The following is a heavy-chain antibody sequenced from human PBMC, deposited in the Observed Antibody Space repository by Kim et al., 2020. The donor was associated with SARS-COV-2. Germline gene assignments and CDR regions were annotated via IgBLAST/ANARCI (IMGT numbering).Heavy chain of an antibody. CDR3: ARYSSGWYYFDY. Sequence: YAGSVKGRFTISRENAKIVLYLQMNSLRAEDTAVYYCARYSSGWYYFDYWGQGTLVTVSA. J-gene: IGHJ4*02. D-gene: IGHD6-19*01. V-gene: IGHV3-11*06.